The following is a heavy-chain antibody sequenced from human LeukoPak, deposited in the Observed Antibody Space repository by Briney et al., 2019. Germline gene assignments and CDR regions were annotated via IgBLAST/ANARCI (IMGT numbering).Heavy chain of an antibody. CDR3: VKDYEYGDYYAFDI. J-gene: IGHJ3*02. V-gene: IGHV3-30*18. CDR2: ISYDGSQK. CDR1: GFAFSGYG. Sequence: PGRSLRLSCAASGFAFSGYGMHWVRQAPGKGLEWLAVISYDGSQKYYGDSVKGRFTISRDNSKNTLDVQMKSLRPEDTAVYYCVKDYEYGDYYAFDIWGRGTVVTVSS. D-gene: IGHD4-17*01.